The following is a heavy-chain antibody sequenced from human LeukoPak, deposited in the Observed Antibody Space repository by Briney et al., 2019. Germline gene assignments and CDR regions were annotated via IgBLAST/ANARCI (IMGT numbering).Heavy chain of an antibody. CDR1: GYTFTSYG. V-gene: IGHV1-18*01. CDR2: ISAYNGNT. J-gene: IGHJ4*02. CDR3: ARDLHDTYYYGSGSYSYYFDY. Sequence: ASVKVSCKASGYTFTSYGISWARQAPGQGLEWMGWISAYNGNTNYAQKLQDRVTMTTDTSTSTAYMELRSLRSDDTAVYYCARDLHDTYYYGSGSYSYYFDYWGQGTLVTVSS. D-gene: IGHD3-10*01.